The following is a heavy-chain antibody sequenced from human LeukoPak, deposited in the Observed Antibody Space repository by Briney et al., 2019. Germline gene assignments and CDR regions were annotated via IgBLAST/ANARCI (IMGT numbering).Heavy chain of an antibody. V-gene: IGHV6-1*01. CDR3: ARSVGFIAAAGSWFDP. Sequence: SQTLSLTCAISGDSISRNIAAWNWIRQSPSRGLEWLGRTYYRSKWYNDYAVSVKSRITINPDTSKHQFSLPLNSVTPEETAVYYCARSVGFIAAAGSWFDPWGPGTLVTVSS. CDR1: GDSISRNIAA. D-gene: IGHD6-13*01. CDR2: TYYRSKWYN. J-gene: IGHJ5*02.